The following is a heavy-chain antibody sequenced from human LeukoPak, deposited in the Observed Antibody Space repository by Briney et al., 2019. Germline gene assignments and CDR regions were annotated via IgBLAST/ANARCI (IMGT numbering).Heavy chain of an antibody. V-gene: IGHV4-39*02. CDR1: GGSISSSSYY. J-gene: IGHJ4*02. CDR3: AREEQYYRSGSFRDY. D-gene: IGHD3-10*01. Sequence: SETLSLTCTVSGGSISSSSYYWGWIRQPPGKGLEWIGRIYYSGSTYYNPALKSRVTISVDTSKNQFSLKLSSVTAADTAVYYCAREEQYYRSGSFRDYWGQGTLVTVSS. CDR2: IYYSGST.